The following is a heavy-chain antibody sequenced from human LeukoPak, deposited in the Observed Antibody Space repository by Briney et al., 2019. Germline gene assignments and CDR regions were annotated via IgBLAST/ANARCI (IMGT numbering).Heavy chain of an antibody. V-gene: IGHV1-69*04. CDR1: GGTFSSYA. J-gene: IGHJ4*02. Sequence: SVKVSCKASGGTFSSYAISWVRQAPGQGLEWMGRIIPILGIANYAQKFQGRVTITADKSTSTAYMELSSLRSEDTAAYYCARDSGIAVGLTYYFDYWGQGTLVTVSS. CDR2: IIPILGIA. CDR3: ARDSGIAVGLTYYFDY. D-gene: IGHD6-19*01.